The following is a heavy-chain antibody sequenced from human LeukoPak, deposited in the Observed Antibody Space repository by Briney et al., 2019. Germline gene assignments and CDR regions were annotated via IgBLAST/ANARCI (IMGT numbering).Heavy chain of an antibody. Sequence: PGGSLRLSCAASGFTFTPYAMSWVRQAPGKGLEWVSSISGSGDNTFYADSVKGRFTISRDNSKNTLYLQMNTLRAEDTAAYHCAKGRNEDGDAALNYWGQGTLVTVSS. CDR3: AKGRNEDGDAALNY. V-gene: IGHV3-23*01. J-gene: IGHJ4*02. CDR1: GFTFTPYA. D-gene: IGHD4-17*01. CDR2: ISGSGDNT.